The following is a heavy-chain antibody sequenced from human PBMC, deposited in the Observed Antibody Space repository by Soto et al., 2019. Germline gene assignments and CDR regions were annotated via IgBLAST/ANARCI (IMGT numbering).Heavy chain of an antibody. D-gene: IGHD2-2*01. CDR2: ITGSSRFI. Sequence: EVQLVESGGGLVKPGGSLRLSCAASGFTFSTYTMNWVRQAPGKGLEWVSSITGSSRFIYYADSVKGRFTISRDNAENSLYLQMNSLRAEDTAVYHCARVGGGIVVVPGANRGDYWGQGTLVTVSS. CDR1: GFTFSTYT. V-gene: IGHV3-21*01. J-gene: IGHJ4*02. CDR3: ARVGGGIVVVPGANRGDY.